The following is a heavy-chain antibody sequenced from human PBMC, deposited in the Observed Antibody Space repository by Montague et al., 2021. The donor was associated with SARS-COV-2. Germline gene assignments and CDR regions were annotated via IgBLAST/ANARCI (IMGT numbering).Heavy chain of an antibody. J-gene: IGHJ1*01. CDR3: ASSPLRTSGANWYDKYFQH. CDR1: GGSISVSSYY. Sequence: SETLSLTCTVFGGSISVSSYYWVWVRQPPGKGLEWIGSIYYGGTADYNPSLKSRVIISVDTSNNQFSLKLTSLTAADTAVYSCASSPLRTSGANWYDKYFQHWGQGTRVTVSS. D-gene: IGHD1-1*01. CDR2: IYYGGTA. V-gene: IGHV4-39*07.